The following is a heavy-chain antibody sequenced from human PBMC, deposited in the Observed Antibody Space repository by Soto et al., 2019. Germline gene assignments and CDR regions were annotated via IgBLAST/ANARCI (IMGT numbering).Heavy chain of an antibody. D-gene: IGHD5-18*01. J-gene: IGHJ4*02. CDR1: GGSISNSSYY. Sequence: QLQLQESGPGLVKPSETLSLTCTVSGGSISNSSYYWGWIRQPPGKGLEWIGTMFYSVNTYNNPSLKSRVTILADTSKNQFSLKLSSVTAADTAIYYCARLRDTAVDYWGQGTLVTVSS. V-gene: IGHV4-39*01. CDR3: ARLRDTAVDY. CDR2: MFYSVNT.